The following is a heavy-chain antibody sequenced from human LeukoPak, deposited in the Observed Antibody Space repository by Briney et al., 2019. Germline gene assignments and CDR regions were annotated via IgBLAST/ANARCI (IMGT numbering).Heavy chain of an antibody. V-gene: IGHV3-7*04. CDR3: SGDPGDY. CDR2: INQDGSET. Sequence: GGSLRLSCAASGFTFSDHWMSWVRQAPGKGLEWVANINQDGSETYYVDSVEGRFTISRDNAKNSLFLQMSSLRAEDTAVYFCSGDPGDYWGQGTLVTVSS. J-gene: IGHJ4*02. D-gene: IGHD7-27*01. CDR1: GFTFSDHW.